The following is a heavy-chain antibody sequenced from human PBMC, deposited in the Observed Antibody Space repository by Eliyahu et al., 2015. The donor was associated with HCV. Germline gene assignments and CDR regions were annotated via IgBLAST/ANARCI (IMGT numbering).Heavy chain of an antibody. CDR3: VKEGDSTSYSTWFDP. D-gene: IGHD2/OR15-2a*01. J-gene: IGHJ5*02. CDR2: ISTSGATT. V-gene: IGHV3-23*01. Sequence: EVQLLESGGGLIQPGGSLRLSCAGSGFTFSNYAMSWVRQAPGKGLEWVSGISTSGATTYYADSVKGRFTISRDNSRKTLSLQMSSLRAEDTAIYYCVKEGDSTSYSTWFDPWGQGTLVTVSS. CDR1: GFTFSNYA.